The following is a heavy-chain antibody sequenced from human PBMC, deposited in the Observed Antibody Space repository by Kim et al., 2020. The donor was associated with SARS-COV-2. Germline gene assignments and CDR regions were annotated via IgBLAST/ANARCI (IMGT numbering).Heavy chain of an antibody. CDR3: AREWHLVLDF. V-gene: IGHV1-69*01. D-gene: IGHD6-6*01. J-gene: IGHJ4*02. CDR2: GTP. Sequence: GTPSNAPRFPGRVTITADESTNTAYLELSSLKSDDTAVYYCAREWHLVLDFWGQGSLVTVSS.